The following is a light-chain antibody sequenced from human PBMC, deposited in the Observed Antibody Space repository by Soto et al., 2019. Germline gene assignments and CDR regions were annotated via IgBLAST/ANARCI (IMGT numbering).Light chain of an antibody. J-gene: IGKJ1*01. CDR2: AAS. CDR1: QSISSY. Sequence: IQMTQSPSSLSASVGDRVTITCRASQSISSYLNWYQQKPGKAPKLLIYAASSLQSGVPSRFSGSGSGTDFTLTISSLQPEDFATYYCLQDYNYPWTFGQGTKVEIK. V-gene: IGKV1-6*01. CDR3: LQDYNYPWT.